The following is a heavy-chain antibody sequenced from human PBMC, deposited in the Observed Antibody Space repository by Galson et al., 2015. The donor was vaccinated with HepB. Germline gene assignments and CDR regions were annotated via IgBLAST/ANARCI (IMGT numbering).Heavy chain of an antibody. CDR1: GFTFSSYA. D-gene: IGHD5-12*01. CDR3: VNGPRGRHAYGGYGLDY. CDR2: ISSNGGST. V-gene: IGHV3-64D*06. J-gene: IGHJ4*02. Sequence: SLRLSCAASGFTFSSYAMHWVRQAPGKGLEYVSAISSNGGSTYYADSVKGRFTISRDNSKNTLYLQMSSLRAEDTAVYYCVNGPRGRHAYGGYGLDYWGQGTLVTVSS.